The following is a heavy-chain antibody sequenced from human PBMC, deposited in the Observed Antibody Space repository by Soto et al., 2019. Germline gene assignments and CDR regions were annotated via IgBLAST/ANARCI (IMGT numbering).Heavy chain of an antibody. Sequence: SETLSLTCAVSGYSISSGLYWGWIRQPPGKGLEWIGTIYRGGITYYNPSLKSRVTISIDTSKNHFSLRLSSVTATDTAVYFCAIGNPDGFGPWGQGXLVTVSS. D-gene: IGHD1-1*01. J-gene: IGHJ5*02. CDR1: GYSISSGLY. CDR3: AIGNPDGFGP. CDR2: IYRGGIT. V-gene: IGHV4-38-2*01.